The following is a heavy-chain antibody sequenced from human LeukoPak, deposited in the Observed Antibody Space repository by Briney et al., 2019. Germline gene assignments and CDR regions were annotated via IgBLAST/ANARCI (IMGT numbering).Heavy chain of an antibody. CDR2: IYPDDSTT. Sequence: GESLKIPCKGSGYSFTTYWIGWVRQMPGKGLEWMGIIYPDDSTTRYSPSFQDQVTISADKSISIAYLQWSSLKASDSTMYYCARARDNHGNTYYFDYWGQGTLVTASS. CDR1: GYSFTTYW. D-gene: IGHD2/OR15-2a*01. CDR3: ARARDNHGNTYYFDY. V-gene: IGHV5-51*01. J-gene: IGHJ4*01.